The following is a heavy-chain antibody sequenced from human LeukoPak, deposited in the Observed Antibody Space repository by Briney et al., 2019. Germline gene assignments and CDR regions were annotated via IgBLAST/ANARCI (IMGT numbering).Heavy chain of an antibody. Sequence: SETLSLTCAVYGGSFSGYYWSWIRQPPGKGLEWIGEINHSGSTNYNPSLKSRVTISVDASKNQFSLKLSSVTAADTAVYYCARSWYSSGWYLDYWGQGTLVTVSS. D-gene: IGHD6-19*01. CDR2: INHSGST. V-gene: IGHV4-34*01. CDR1: GGSFSGYY. J-gene: IGHJ4*02. CDR3: ARSWYSSGWYLDY.